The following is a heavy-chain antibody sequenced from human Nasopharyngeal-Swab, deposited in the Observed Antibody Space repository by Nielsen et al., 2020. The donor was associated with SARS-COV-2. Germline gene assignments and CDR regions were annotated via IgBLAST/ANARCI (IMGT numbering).Heavy chain of an antibody. CDR1: GFTFSSYA. CDR2: ISYDGSNK. Sequence: GESLQISCAASGFTFSSYAMHWVRQAPGKGLEWVAVISYDGSNKYYADSVKGRFTISRDNSKNTLYLQMNSLRAEDTAVYYCARGTYGDYQYYFDYWGQGTLVTVSS. D-gene: IGHD4-17*01. CDR3: ARGTYGDYQYYFDY. J-gene: IGHJ4*02. V-gene: IGHV3-30-3*01.